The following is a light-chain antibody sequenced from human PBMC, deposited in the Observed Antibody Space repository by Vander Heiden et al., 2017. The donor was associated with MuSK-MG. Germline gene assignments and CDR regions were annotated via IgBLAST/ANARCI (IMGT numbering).Light chain of an antibody. CDR3: DSYSDAPTVV. CDR1: RSDIATYTY. CDR2: DIN. J-gene: IGLJ2*01. V-gene: IGLV2-14*03. Sequence: SALTQPPALSVSPGQSITTSCTATRSDIATYTYVSCYQQRPGIAPRLIIYDINSRPSGISGRFSGSKSGNTASLSISGLQADDEGDYFCDSYSDAPTVVFGGGTRVTVL.